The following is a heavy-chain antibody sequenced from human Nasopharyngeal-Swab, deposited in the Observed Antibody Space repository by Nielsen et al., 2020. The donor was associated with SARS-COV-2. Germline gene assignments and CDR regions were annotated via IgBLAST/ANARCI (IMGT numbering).Heavy chain of an antibody. CDR3: AKDLSYGSGHAFDY. CDR2: ISHDGYKK. Sequence: GESLKISCAVSGFTLSSYDMHWVRQVPGKGLGWVAVISHDGYKKHYVDFVKGRFTISRDNSKNTVFLQMERLRGEDTAVYFCAKDLSYGSGHAFDYRGQGTLVTVSS. J-gene: IGHJ4*02. D-gene: IGHD3-10*01. CDR1: GFTLSSYD. V-gene: IGHV3-30*18.